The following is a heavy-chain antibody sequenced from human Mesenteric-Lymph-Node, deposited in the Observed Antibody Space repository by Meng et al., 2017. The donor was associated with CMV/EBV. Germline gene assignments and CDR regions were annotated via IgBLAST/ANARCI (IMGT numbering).Heavy chain of an antibody. V-gene: IGHV4-31*02. CDR1: SGDYN. CDR2: IYSSKNT. J-gene: IGHJ4*02. CDR3: ARGGESTIFGVVTRSYYFDY. Sequence: SGDYNWSWSRQHPGEGLEWFGYIYSSKNTYYNPSLKSRVTISVDTSKNQFSLKLSSVTAADTAVYYCARGGESTIFGVVTRSYYFDYWGQGTLVTVSS. D-gene: IGHD3-3*01.